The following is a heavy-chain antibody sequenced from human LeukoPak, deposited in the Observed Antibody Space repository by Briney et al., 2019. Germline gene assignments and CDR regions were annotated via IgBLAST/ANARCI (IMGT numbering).Heavy chain of an antibody. J-gene: IGHJ4*02. CDR3: ARVWVPSIAARPSGGVGY. CDR2: ISSSGGSI. V-gene: IGHV3-11*04. Sequence: PGGSLRLSCAASGFTFNDYYMSWIRQAPGKGLEWVSYISSSGGSINYADSVKGRFTISRDNAKNSLYLQMNSLRAEDTAVYYCARVWVPSIAARPSGGVGYWGQGTLVTVSS. D-gene: IGHD6-6*01. CDR1: GFTFNDYY.